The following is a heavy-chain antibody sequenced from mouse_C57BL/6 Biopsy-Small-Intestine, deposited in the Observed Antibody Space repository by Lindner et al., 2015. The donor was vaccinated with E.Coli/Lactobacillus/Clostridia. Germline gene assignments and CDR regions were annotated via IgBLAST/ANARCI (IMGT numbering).Heavy chain of an antibody. J-gene: IGHJ1*03. CDR2: IYPGSGNT. D-gene: IGHD2-1*01. CDR1: GYSFTSYY. Sequence: VQLQESGPELVKPGASVKISCKASGYSFTSYYIHWVKQRPGQGLEWIGWIYPGSGNTKYNEKFKGKATLTADTSSSTAYTQLSSLTSEDSAVYYCARTYGNWYFDVWGTGTTVTVSS. V-gene: IGHV1-66*01. CDR3: ARTYGNWYFDV.